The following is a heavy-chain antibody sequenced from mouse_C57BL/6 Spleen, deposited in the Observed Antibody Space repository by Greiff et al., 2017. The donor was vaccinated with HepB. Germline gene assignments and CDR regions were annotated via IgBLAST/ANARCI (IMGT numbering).Heavy chain of an antibody. CDR1: GYTFTSYW. J-gene: IGHJ2*01. CDR2: IYPGSGST. V-gene: IGHV1-55*01. D-gene: IGHD1-1*01. Sequence: VQLQQSGAELVKPGASVKMSCKASGYTFTSYWITWVKQRPGQGLEWIGDIYPGSGSTNYNEKFKSKATLTVDTSSSTAYMQLSSLTSEDSAVYYCARGAGYYGTLDYWGQGTTLTVSS. CDR3: ARGAGYYGTLDY.